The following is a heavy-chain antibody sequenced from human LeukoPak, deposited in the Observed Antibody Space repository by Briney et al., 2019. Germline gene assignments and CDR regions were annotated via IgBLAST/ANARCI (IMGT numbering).Heavy chain of an antibody. J-gene: IGHJ4*02. CDR2: IYYSGST. CDR1: GGSISSSSYY. CDR3: ARRAVAGTFDY. Sequence: SETLSLTCTVSGGSISSSSYYWGWIRQPPGKGLEWTGSIYYSGSTYYNPSLKSRVTISVDTSKNQFSLKLSSVTAADTAVYYCARRAVAGTFDYWGQGTLVTVSS. D-gene: IGHD6-19*01. V-gene: IGHV4-39*01.